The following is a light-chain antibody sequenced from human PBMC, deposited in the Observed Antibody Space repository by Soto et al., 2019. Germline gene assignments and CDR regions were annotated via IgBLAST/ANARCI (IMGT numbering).Light chain of an antibody. CDR3: AAWDDSLSGYV. CDR2: DVT. V-gene: IGLV2-8*01. CDR1: SSDIGGYDY. J-gene: IGLJ1*01. Sequence: QSALTQPPSASGSPGQSVTISCTGTSSDIGGYDYVSWHQQYPGKAPKLMIYDVTKRPSGVPDRFSGSKSGNTASLTVSGLRAEDEADYYCAAWDDSLSGYVFGTGTKVTVL.